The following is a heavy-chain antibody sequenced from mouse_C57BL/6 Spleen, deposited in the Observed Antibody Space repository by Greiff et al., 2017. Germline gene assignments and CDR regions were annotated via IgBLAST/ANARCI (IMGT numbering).Heavy chain of an antibody. Sequence: EVQLQQSGAELVRPGASVKLSCTASGFNIKDYYMHWVKQRPEQGLEWIGRIDPEDGDIEYAPKFQGKATMTADTSSNTAYLQLSSLTSEDTAFYYCTPYYYGTPWFAYWGQGALVTVSA. J-gene: IGHJ3*01. CDR3: TPYYYGTPWFAY. V-gene: IGHV14-1*01. CDR2: IDPEDGDI. D-gene: IGHD1-1*01. CDR1: GFNIKDYY.